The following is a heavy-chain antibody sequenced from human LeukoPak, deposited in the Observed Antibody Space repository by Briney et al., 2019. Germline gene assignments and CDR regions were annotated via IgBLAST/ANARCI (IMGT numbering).Heavy chain of an antibody. D-gene: IGHD6-19*01. Sequence: GGSLRLSCAASGFSFSRYAMSWVRQAPGKGLEWVSALSGGGGDTYYADSVKGRFTTSRDNSKNTLYLQMNSLRAEDTAVYYCAKDRSSGWDNWFDPWGQGTLVTVSS. V-gene: IGHV3-23*01. CDR1: GFSFSRYA. CDR2: LSGGGGDT. CDR3: AKDRSSGWDNWFDP. J-gene: IGHJ5*02.